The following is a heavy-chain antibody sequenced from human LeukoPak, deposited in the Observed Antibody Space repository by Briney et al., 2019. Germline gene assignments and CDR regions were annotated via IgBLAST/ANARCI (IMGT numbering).Heavy chain of an antibody. CDR3: ARGGLNSYGYVLDAFDI. V-gene: IGHV1-2*02. Sequence: ASVKVSCKASGYTFTGYHMHWVRQAPGQGLEWMGYIHPNSGGTNYAQKFQGRVTMTRDTSISTAYMELSRLRSDDTAVYYCARGGLNSYGYVLDAFDIWGQGTMVTVSS. CDR1: GYTFTGYH. J-gene: IGHJ3*02. D-gene: IGHD5-18*01. CDR2: IHPNSGGT.